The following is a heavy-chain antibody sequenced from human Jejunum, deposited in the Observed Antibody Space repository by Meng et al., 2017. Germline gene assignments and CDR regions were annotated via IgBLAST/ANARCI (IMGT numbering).Heavy chain of an antibody. Sequence: GESLKISCAASGFSFSTYAVSWVRQAPGKGLEWVSVISGNGDPTCYADSVRGQFTISRDNSKSTLYLQMNSLRPEDTAVYYCAKHYYGSGRWAFDVWGQGAMVTVSS. CDR2: ISGNGDPT. D-gene: IGHD3-10*01. CDR1: GFSFSTYA. CDR3: AKHYYGSGRWAFDV. V-gene: IGHV3-23*01. J-gene: IGHJ3*01.